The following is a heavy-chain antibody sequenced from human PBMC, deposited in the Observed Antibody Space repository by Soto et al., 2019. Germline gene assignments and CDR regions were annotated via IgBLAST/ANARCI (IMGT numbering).Heavy chain of an antibody. CDR1: GFTFSSYG. V-gene: IGHV3-30*18. CDR3: AKGIVVAMVGGGFGY. CDR2: ISYDGSNK. D-gene: IGHD1-26*01. Sequence: QVQLVESGGGVVQPGRSLRLSCAASGFTFSSYGMHWVRQAPGKGLEWVAVISYDGSNKYYEDSVKGRFTISRDNSKNTQYLQMNSLVAEDTAVYYCAKGIVVAMVGGGFGYWGQGTLVTVSS. J-gene: IGHJ4*02.